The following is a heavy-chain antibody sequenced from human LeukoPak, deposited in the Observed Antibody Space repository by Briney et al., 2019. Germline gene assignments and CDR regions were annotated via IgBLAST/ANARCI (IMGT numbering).Heavy chain of an antibody. V-gene: IGHV3-30*02. CDR2: IRYDGSNK. CDR1: GFTFSSYG. Sequence: GGSLRLSCAASGFTFSSYGVHWVRQAPGKGLEWVALIRYDGSNKYYADSVKGRFTISRDNSKNTPYLQMNSLRAEDTAVYYCAKDDLPYCSSTSCSRIDYWGQGTLVTVSS. CDR3: AKDDLPYCSSTSCSRIDY. D-gene: IGHD2-2*01. J-gene: IGHJ4*02.